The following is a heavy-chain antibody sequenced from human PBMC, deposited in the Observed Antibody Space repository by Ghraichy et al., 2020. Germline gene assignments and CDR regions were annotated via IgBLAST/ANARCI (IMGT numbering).Heavy chain of an antibody. J-gene: IGHJ4*02. V-gene: IGHV3-7*03. CDR2: IKQDGSEK. CDR1: GFSLTSYW. Sequence: GGSLRLSCAASGFSLTSYWMSWVRQAPGKGLEWVANIKQDGSEKYYVDSVKGRFTISRDNAKNSLYLQMNSLRAEDTAVYYCARQGYCTNGVCYPEPYFDYWGQGTLVTVSS. CDR3: ARQGYCTNGVCYPEPYFDY. D-gene: IGHD2-8*01.